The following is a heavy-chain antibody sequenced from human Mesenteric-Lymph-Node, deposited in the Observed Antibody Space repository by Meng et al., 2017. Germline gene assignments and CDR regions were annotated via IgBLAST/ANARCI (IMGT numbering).Heavy chain of an antibody. V-gene: IGHV3-23*01. J-gene: IGHJ6*02. D-gene: IGHD1-1*01. CDR2: ISGSGSST. CDR1: GFTFSSYA. Sequence: GESLKISCAASGFTFSSYAMSWVRQAPGKGLEWVSAISGSGSSTYYADSVKGRFIISRDNSRNTLYLQMNSLRAEDTAVYYCATHISDPTTPYYYFSLDVWGRGTTVTVSS. CDR3: ATHISDPTTPYYYFSLDV.